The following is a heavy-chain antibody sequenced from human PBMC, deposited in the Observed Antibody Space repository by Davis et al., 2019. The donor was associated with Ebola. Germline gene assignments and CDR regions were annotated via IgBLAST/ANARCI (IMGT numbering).Heavy chain of an antibody. Sequence: GESLKISCAASGFTFSSYGMHWVRQAPGKGLEWVAVIWYDGSNKYYADSVKGRFTISRDNSKNTLYLQMNSLRAEDTAVYYCARPYYGSGSLSPVSYYYGMDVWGKGTTVTVSS. J-gene: IGHJ6*04. CDR3: ARPYYGSGSLSPVSYYYGMDV. V-gene: IGHV3-33*01. CDR2: IWYDGSNK. CDR1: GFTFSSYG. D-gene: IGHD3-10*01.